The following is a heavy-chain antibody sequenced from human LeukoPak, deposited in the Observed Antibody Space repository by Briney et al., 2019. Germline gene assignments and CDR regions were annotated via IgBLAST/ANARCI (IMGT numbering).Heavy chain of an antibody. CDR2: IYYSGST. J-gene: IGHJ4*02. V-gene: IGHV4-59*12. Sequence: SETLSLTCSVSGDSISTYYWSWIRQPAGKGLEWIGYIYYSGSTNYNPSLKSRVTISVDTSKNQFSLKLSSVTAADTAVYHCARDNSVFDYWGQGTLVTVSS. CDR3: ARDNSVFDY. CDR1: GDSISTYY. D-gene: IGHD1-1*01.